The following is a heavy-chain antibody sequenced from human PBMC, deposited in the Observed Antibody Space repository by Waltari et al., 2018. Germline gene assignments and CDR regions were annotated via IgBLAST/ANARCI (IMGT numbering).Heavy chain of an antibody. J-gene: IGHJ4*02. D-gene: IGHD3-22*01. Sequence: QVQLQESGPGLVKPSETLSLTCAVSGYSISSGYYWGWIRQPPGKGLEWIGSIYHSGSTYYNPSLKSRVTISVDTSKNQFSLKLSSVTAADTAVYYCASRSSGYYYYFDYWGQGTLVTVSS. CDR2: IYHSGST. CDR3: ASRSSGYYYYFDY. CDR1: GYSISSGYY. V-gene: IGHV4-38-2*01.